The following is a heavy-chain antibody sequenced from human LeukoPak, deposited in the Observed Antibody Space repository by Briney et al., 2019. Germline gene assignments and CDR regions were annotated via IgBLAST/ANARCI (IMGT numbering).Heavy chain of an antibody. Sequence: PSETLSLTCTVSGGSISSSSYYWGWIRQPPGKGLEWIGSIYYSGSTYCNPSLKSRVTISVDTSENQFSLKLTSVTAADTAVYYCARTTMVRGTYYMDVWGKGTTVTVSS. D-gene: IGHD3-10*01. V-gene: IGHV4-39*07. J-gene: IGHJ6*03. CDR1: GGSISSSSYY. CDR3: ARTTMVRGTYYMDV. CDR2: IYYSGST.